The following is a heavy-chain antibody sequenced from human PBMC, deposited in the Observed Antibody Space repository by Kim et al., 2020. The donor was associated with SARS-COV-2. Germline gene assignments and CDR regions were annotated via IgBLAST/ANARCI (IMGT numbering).Heavy chain of an antibody. V-gene: IGHV3-74*01. J-gene: IGHJ4*02. Sequence: GGSLRLSCTASGLSLSGNWMHWVRQAPGKGLVWVSRIKSDGTSTSYADSVKGRFTISRDDAKNTLYLQMNSLRDEDTAVYYCARDPYGARPGDWGQGTIVTVSS. CDR1: GLSLSGNW. CDR2: IKSDGTST. D-gene: IGHD4-17*01. CDR3: ARDPYGARPGD.